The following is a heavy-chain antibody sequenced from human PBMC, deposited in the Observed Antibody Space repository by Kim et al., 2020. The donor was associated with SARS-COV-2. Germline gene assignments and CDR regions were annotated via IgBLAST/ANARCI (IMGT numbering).Heavy chain of an antibody. CDR2: T. Sequence: TTYADAVKARFTDSRDNAKNTLYLQMNSWRAGDTAIYYCASRIYTSFDSWGQGALVTVSS. V-gene: IGHV3-74*01. CDR3: ASRIYTSFDS. J-gene: IGHJ4*02.